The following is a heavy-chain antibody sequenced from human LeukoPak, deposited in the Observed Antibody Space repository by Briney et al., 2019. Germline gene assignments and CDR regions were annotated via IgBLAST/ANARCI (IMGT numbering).Heavy chain of an antibody. CDR1: GFTFSSYI. V-gene: IGHV3-48*04. Sequence: GGSLRLSCAASGFTFSSYIMNWVRQAPGKGPEWVSYISGSTYTIYYADSVKGRFTISRDNVKNSLYLQMNSLRAEDTAVYYCARDLYGDYLVDSWGQGTLVTVSS. J-gene: IGHJ4*02. CDR2: ISGSTYTI. CDR3: ARDLYGDYLVDS. D-gene: IGHD4-17*01.